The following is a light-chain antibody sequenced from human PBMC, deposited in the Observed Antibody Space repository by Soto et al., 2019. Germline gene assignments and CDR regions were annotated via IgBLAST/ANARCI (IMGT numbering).Light chain of an antibody. V-gene: IGKV1D-12*01. J-gene: IGKJ5*01. CDR1: QDIYTW. CDR3: QQADSFPIT. Sequence: DTQMTPSPYSVSASVGDPVTITCRASQDIYTWLAWYQQRPGKAPKLLIYDASSLKSGVPSRFSGSGSGTDFTLTISSLQPEDFATYYCQQADSFPITFGQGTRLEIK. CDR2: DAS.